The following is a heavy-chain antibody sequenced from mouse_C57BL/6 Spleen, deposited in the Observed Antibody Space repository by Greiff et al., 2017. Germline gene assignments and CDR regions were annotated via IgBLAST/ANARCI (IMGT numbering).Heavy chain of an antibody. CDR2: IDPSDSET. J-gene: IGHJ4*01. CDR3: ARSDYGPWDYAMDY. V-gene: IGHV1-52*01. Sequence: QVQLQQPGAELVRPGSSVKLSCKASGYTFTSYWMHWVKQRPIQGLEWIGNIDPSDSETHYNQKFKDKATLTVDKSSSTAYMQLSSLTSEDFAVYYCARSDYGPWDYAMDYWGQGTSVTVSS. CDR1: GYTFTSYW. D-gene: IGHD2-4*01.